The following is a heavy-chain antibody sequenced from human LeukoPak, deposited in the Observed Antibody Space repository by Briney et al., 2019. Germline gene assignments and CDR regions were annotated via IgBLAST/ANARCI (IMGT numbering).Heavy chain of an antibody. CDR3: ARGYSYGYWFDP. Sequence: SETLSLTCAVYGGSFSGYYWSWIRQPPGKGLEWIGEINHSGSTNYNPSLKSRVTISVDTSKNQFSLKLSSVTAADTAVYYCARGYSYGYWFDPWGQGTLVTVSS. CDR2: INHSGST. J-gene: IGHJ5*02. D-gene: IGHD5-18*01. CDR1: GGSFSGYY. V-gene: IGHV4-34*01.